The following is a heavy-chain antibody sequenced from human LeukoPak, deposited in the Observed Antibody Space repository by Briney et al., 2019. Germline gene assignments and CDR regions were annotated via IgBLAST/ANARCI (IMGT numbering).Heavy chain of an antibody. CDR2: ISYDGSNK. J-gene: IGHJ4*02. Sequence: GRSLRLSCAASGFTFSSYAMHWVRQAPGKGLEXXAVISYDGSNKYYADSVKGRFTISRDNSKNTLYLQMNSLRAEDTAVYYCARRGGAYTSLDYWGQGTLVTVSS. D-gene: IGHD1-14*01. V-gene: IGHV3-30-3*01. CDR1: GFTFSSYA. CDR3: ARRGGAYTSLDY.